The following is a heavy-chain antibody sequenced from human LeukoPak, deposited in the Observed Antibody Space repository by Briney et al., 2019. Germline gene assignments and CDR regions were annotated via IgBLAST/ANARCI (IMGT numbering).Heavy chain of an antibody. Sequence: SVKVSCKASGGTFSSYAISWVRQAPGQGLEWMGRIIPILGIANYAQKFQGRVTITADKSTSTAYMELSSLRSEDTAVYYCAREGSGSYYPFDYWGQGTLVTVSS. J-gene: IGHJ4*02. CDR1: GGTFSSYA. CDR3: AREGSGSYYPFDY. V-gene: IGHV1-69*04. D-gene: IGHD1-26*01. CDR2: IIPILGIA.